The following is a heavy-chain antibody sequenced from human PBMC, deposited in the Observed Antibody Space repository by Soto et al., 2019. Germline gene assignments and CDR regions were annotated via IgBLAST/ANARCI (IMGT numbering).Heavy chain of an antibody. CDR3: AKDRKGSGYPYYFDY. CDR1: GFTFSSYG. J-gene: IGHJ4*02. V-gene: IGHV3-30*18. Sequence: GGSLRLSCAASGFTFSSYGMHWVRQAPGKGLEWVAVISYDGSNKYYADSVKGRFTISRDNSKNTLYLQMNSLRAEDTAVYYCAKDRKGSGYPYYFDYWGQGTLVTVSS. D-gene: IGHD3-22*01. CDR2: ISYDGSNK.